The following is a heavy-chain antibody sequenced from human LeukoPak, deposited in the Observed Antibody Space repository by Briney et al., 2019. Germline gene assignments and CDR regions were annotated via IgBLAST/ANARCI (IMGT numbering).Heavy chain of an antibody. V-gene: IGHV4-4*07. CDR1: GGSISSYY. D-gene: IGHD3-10*01. J-gene: IGHJ4*02. Sequence: SETLSLTCTVSGGSISSYYWSWVRQPAGKGLEWIGRIYASGNTNYNPSLKGRVTMTVDTSKNQFSLNLSSVTAADTAVYYCARWDYYGSGSYQRDYFDYWGQGTLVTVSS. CDR2: IYASGNT. CDR3: ARWDYYGSGSYQRDYFDY.